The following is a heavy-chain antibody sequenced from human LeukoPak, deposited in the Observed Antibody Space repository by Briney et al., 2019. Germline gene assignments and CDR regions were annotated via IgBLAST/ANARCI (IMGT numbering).Heavy chain of an antibody. CDR1: GYTFTGYY. J-gene: IGHJ4*02. CDR2: INPNSGGT. V-gene: IGHV1-2*06. Sequence: AXXKVSCKASGYTFTGYYMHWVRQAPGQGLEWMGRINPNSGGTNYAQKFQGRVTMTRDTSISTAYMELSRLRSDDTAVYYCARRTGTTGIDYWGQGTLVTVSS. CDR3: ARRTGTTGIDY. D-gene: IGHD1-7*01.